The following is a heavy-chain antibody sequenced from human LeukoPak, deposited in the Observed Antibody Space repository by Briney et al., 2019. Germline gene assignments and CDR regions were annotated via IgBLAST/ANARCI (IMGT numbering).Heavy chain of an antibody. Sequence: PGGSLRLSCAASGVSFSSIAMCWGRHPPGKGLGWVSPISSSVGGTYYADSVKGRFTISRDNSQNTLYLQMNSRRAEDTAVYYCAGGESLRFLDYWGQGTLVTVSS. CDR2: ISSSVGGT. V-gene: IGHV3-23*01. J-gene: IGHJ4*02. CDR3: AGGESLRFLDY. CDR1: GVSFSSIA. D-gene: IGHD3-3*01.